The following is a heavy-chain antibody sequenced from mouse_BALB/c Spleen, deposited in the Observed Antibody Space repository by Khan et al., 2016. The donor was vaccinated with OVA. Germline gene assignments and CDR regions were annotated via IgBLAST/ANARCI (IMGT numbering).Heavy chain of an antibody. CDR1: GFTFSDYY. V-gene: IGHV5-4*02. CDR3: ARGYYDDPFAY. CDR2: ISDGGSYT. J-gene: IGHJ3*01. Sequence: EVELVESGGGLVKPGGSLKLSCAASGFTFSDYYMYWVRQTPEKRLEWVATISDGGSYTYYPDSVKGRFTISRDDAKNNLYLQMSSLKSEDTAMYYCARGYYDDPFAYWGQGTLVTVSA. D-gene: IGHD2-13*01.